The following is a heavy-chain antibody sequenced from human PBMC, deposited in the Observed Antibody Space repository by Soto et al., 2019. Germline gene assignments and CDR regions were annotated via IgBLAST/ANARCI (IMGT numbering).Heavy chain of an antibody. CDR3: ARGYYGSGSYYLPSDY. CDR1: GYTFTSYA. J-gene: IGHJ4*02. Sequence: ASVQVSCKASGYTFTSYAMHWVRQAPGQRLEWMGWINAGNGNTKYSQKFQGRVTITRDTSASTAYMELSSLRSEDTAVYYCARGYYGSGSYYLPSDYWGQGTLVTV. CDR2: INAGNGNT. V-gene: IGHV1-3*01. D-gene: IGHD3-10*01.